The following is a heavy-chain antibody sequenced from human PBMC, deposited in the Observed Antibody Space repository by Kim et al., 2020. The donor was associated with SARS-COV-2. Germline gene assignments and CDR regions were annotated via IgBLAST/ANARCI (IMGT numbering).Heavy chain of an antibody. V-gene: IGHV3-33*06. CDR3: AKSSGGIQLWPRLGYYFDY. Sequence: GRFTISRDNSKNTLYLQMNSLRAEDTAVYYCAKSSGGIQLWPRLGYYFDYWGQGTLVTVSS. J-gene: IGHJ4*02. D-gene: IGHD5-18*01.